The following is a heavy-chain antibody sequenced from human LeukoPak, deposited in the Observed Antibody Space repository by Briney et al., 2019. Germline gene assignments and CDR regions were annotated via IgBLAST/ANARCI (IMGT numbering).Heavy chain of an antibody. J-gene: IGHJ3*02. CDR3: ARDYSSSSGKHAFDI. CDR1: GFTFSTYS. CDR2: ISSSSSTL. D-gene: IGHD6-13*01. V-gene: IGHV3-48*01. Sequence: GRSLRLSCAASGFTFSTYSMNWVRQAPGKGLEWISYISSSSSTLYYADSVKGRFTISRDNAKNSLYLQMNSLRAEDTAVYYCARDYSSSSGKHAFDIWGQGTMVTVSS.